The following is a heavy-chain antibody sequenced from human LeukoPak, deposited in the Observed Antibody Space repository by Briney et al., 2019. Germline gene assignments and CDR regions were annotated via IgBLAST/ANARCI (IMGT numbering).Heavy chain of an antibody. Sequence: ASVKVSCKASGVTFSSYTISWVRQAPGQGLEWMGRIIPILGIANYAQKFQGRVTITADKSTSTAYMELSSLRSEDTAVYYCARDTTGTTGTTGECDYWGQGTLVTVSS. CDR3: ARDTTGTTGTTGECDY. D-gene: IGHD1-1*01. CDR2: IIPILGIA. J-gene: IGHJ4*02. V-gene: IGHV1-69*04. CDR1: GVTFSSYT.